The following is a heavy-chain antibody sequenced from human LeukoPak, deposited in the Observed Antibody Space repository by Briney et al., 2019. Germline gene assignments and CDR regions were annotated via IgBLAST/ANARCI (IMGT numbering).Heavy chain of an antibody. V-gene: IGHV4-61*02. D-gene: IGHD6-19*01. CDR1: GGSISSGSYY. J-gene: IGHJ4*02. Sequence: PSETLSLTCTVSGGSISSGSYYWSWIRQPAGKGLEWIGRIYTSGSTNYNPSLKSRVTISVDTSKNQFSLKLSSVTAADTAVYYCAREEIAVAGYFDYWGQGTLVTVSS. CDR3: AREEIAVAGYFDY. CDR2: IYTSGST.